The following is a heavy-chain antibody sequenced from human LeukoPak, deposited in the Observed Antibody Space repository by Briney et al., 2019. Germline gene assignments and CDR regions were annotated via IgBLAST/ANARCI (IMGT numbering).Heavy chain of an antibody. CDR1: GFTFSDYS. V-gene: IGHV3-23*01. D-gene: IGHD1-1*01. CDR2: ISGSGGRI. Sequence: GGSLRLSCAASGFTFSDYSMNWVRQAPGKGLEWVSSISGSGGRIDYADSVKGRFTISGDNSKNTLSLQMNSLTAEDTAVYYCAKNPRLEGWIYFDSWGQGILVTVSS. J-gene: IGHJ4*02. CDR3: AKNPRLEGWIYFDS.